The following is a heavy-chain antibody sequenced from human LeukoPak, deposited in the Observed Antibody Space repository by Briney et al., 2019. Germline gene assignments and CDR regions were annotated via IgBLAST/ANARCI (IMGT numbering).Heavy chain of an antibody. V-gene: IGHV3-23*01. CDR1: GFTFSSYA. CDR3: AKDSEAIFGVVTDIPNDAFDI. Sequence: GGSLRLSCAASGFTFSSYAMSWVRQAPGKGLEWVSAISGSGGSTYYADSVKGRFTISRDNSKNTLYLQMNSLRAEDTAVYYCAKDSEAIFGVVTDIPNDAFDIWGQGTMVTVSS. CDR2: ISGSGGST. J-gene: IGHJ3*02. D-gene: IGHD3-3*01.